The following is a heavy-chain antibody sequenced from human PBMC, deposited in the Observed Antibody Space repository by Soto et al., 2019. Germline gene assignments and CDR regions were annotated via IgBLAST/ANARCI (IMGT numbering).Heavy chain of an antibody. CDR3: ARQSIAARPVWYFDY. V-gene: IGHV5-51*01. CDR2: IYPGDSDT. J-gene: IGHJ4*02. D-gene: IGHD6-6*01. CDR1: GYSFTSYW. Sequence: CKGSGYSFTSYWIGWVRQMPGKGLEWMGIIYPGDSDTRYSPSFQGQVTISADKSISTAYLQWSSLKASDTAMYYCARQSIAARPVWYFDYWGQGTLVTVSS.